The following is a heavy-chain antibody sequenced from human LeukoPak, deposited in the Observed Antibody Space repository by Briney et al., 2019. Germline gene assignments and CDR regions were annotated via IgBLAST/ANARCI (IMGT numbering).Heavy chain of an antibody. V-gene: IGHV4-4*07. Sequence: PSETLSLTCTVSGGSISSYYWSWIRQPAGKGLEWIGRIYTSGSTNYNPSLKSRVTMSVDTSKNQFSLKLSSVTAADTAVYYCARSRWSYYDFWSGHRGLPDMDVWGKGTTVTVSS. CDR3: ARSRWSYYDFWSGHRGLPDMDV. J-gene: IGHJ6*03. CDR1: GGSISSYY. CDR2: IYTSGST. D-gene: IGHD3-3*01.